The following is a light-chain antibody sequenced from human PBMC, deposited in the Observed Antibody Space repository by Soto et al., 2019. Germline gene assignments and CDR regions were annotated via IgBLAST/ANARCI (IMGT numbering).Light chain of an antibody. CDR1: QSIGGW. CDR3: QQYDSYPLT. CDR2: KAS. Sequence: DIPMTQSPSTLSASVGDRVTITCRASQSIGGWLAWYQQNPGKAPKLLIYKASSLQSGVPSRFSGSGSGTEFTLTINSLQPDDFASYFCQQYDSYPLTFGGGTKVEIK. J-gene: IGKJ4*01. V-gene: IGKV1-5*03.